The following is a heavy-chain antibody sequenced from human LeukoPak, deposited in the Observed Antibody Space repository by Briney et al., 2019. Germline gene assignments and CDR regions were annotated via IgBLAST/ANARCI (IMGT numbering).Heavy chain of an antibody. D-gene: IGHD3-22*01. V-gene: IGHV1-2*06. Sequence: GASVKVSCKASGYTFTAYFMHWLQQAPGQGLEWMGRINPNSGGTNYAQKFQGRVTMTRDTSISTAYMELSRLRSDDTAVYYCADAYYYDSSAYYFRTWGQGTLVTVSS. CDR2: INPNSGGT. CDR3: ADAYYYDSSAYYFRT. J-gene: IGHJ4*02. CDR1: GYTFTAYF.